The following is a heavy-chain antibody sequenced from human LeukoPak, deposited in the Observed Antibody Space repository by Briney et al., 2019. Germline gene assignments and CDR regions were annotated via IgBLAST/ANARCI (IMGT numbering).Heavy chain of an antibody. J-gene: IGHJ6*02. V-gene: IGHV1-2*04. CDR1: GYTFTSYA. CDR2: INPNSGGT. D-gene: IGHD2-2*01. CDR3: ASSGPSIVVVPAATPAGDYYGMDV. Sequence: ASVTVSCKASGYTFTSYAMNWVRQAPGQGLEWMGWINPNSGGTNYAQKFQGWVTMTRDTSISTAYMELSRLRSDDAAVYYCASSGPSIVVVPAATPAGDYYGMDVWGQGTTVTVSS.